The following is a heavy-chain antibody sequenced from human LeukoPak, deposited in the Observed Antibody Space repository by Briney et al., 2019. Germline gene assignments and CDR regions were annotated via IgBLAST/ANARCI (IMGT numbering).Heavy chain of an antibody. CDR1: GDSMSSSTYC. Sequence: SETLSLTCTVSGDSMSSSTYCWAWIRQPPGKGLEWIGSIFYGGRTYYNPSLKSRVTISTDTSKNQFSLKLTSVTAADTAVYYCARPLVGTAWIDWGQGTLVTVSS. V-gene: IGHV4-39*01. CDR3: ARPLVGTAWID. D-gene: IGHD1-14*01. CDR2: IFYGGRT. J-gene: IGHJ4*02.